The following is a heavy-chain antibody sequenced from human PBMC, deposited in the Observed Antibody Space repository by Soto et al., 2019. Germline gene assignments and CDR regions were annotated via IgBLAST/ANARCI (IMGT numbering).Heavy chain of an antibody. J-gene: IGHJ4*02. Sequence: QVQLVQSEGGVVQPGGSLRLSCVGSGFTFSNYGMHWVRQPPGKGLEWVALISDDGDKIYYADSVKGRLTISRDNSKNTLYLQMNSLGPDDTAVYFCAKAPARIVGSNSFDDWGQGTPVTVSS. CDR3: AKAPARIVGSNSFDD. CDR2: ISDDGDKI. D-gene: IGHD1-26*01. V-gene: IGHV3-30*18. CDR1: GFTFSNYG.